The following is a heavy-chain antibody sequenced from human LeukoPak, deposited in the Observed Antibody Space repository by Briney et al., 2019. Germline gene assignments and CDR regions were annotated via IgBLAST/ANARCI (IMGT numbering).Heavy chain of an antibody. J-gene: IGHJ5*02. Sequence: SETLSLTCTVSGGSISSSSYYWGWIRQPPGKGLEWIGSIYYSGSTYYNPSLKSRVTISVDTSKNQFSLKLSSVTAADTAVSYCGRHPGECSSTSCYLGGNWFDPWGQETLVTVPS. V-gene: IGHV4-39*01. CDR1: GGSISSSSYY. CDR3: GRHPGECSSTSCYLGGNWFDP. D-gene: IGHD2-2*01. CDR2: IYYSGST.